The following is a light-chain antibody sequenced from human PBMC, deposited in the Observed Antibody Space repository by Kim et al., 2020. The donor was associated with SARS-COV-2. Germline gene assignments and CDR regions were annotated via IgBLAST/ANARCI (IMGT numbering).Light chain of an antibody. CDR3: SSYAGSNIVV. V-gene: IGLV2-8*01. CDR2: EVN. J-gene: IGLJ2*01. CDR1: SSDVGGSNY. Sequence: GQSDTISCTGTSSDVGGSNYVSWYQQHPGNAPKLMIYEVNERPSGVPDRFSGSKSGNTASLTVSRLQSEDEADYYCSSYAGSNIVVFGGGTQLTVL.